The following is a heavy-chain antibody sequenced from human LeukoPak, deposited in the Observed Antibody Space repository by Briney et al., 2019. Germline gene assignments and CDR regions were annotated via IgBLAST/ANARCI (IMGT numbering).Heavy chain of an antibody. J-gene: IGHJ4*02. Sequence: GGSLRLSCTVSGFIVSSNSMSWVRQAPGKGLEWVSFIYSGGNTHYSDSVKGRFTISIDNSKNTLYLQMNSLRAEDTAVYYCARRAGAYSHPYDYWGQGTLVTVSS. V-gene: IGHV3-53*01. CDR1: GFIVSSNS. CDR3: ARRAGAYSHPYDY. CDR2: IYSGGNT. D-gene: IGHD4/OR15-4a*01.